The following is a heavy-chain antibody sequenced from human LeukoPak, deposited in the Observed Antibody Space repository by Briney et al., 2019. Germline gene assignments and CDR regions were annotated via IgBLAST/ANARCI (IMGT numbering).Heavy chain of an antibody. D-gene: IGHD4-11*01. J-gene: IGHJ6*03. CDR1: GFTFSDYY. V-gene: IGHV3-11*01. CDR3: ARVGSNYFYYYMDV. Sequence: PGGSLRLSCAASGFTFSDYYMSWIRQAPGKGLEWVSYISSSGSTIYYADSVKGRFTISRDNAKNSLYLQMNSLRAEDTALYYCARVGSNYFYYYMDVWGKGTTVTVSS. CDR2: ISSSGSTI.